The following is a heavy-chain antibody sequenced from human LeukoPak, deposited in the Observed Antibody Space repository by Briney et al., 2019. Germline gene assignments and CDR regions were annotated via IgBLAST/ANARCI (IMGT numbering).Heavy chain of an antibody. CDR3: ARVWEIPFAIDY. Sequence: SETLSLTCTVSGGSISSSSYYWGWIRQPPGKGLEWIGSIYYSGSTYYNPSLKSRVTISVDTSKNQFSLKLSSVTAADTAVYYCARVWEIPFAIDYWGQGTLVTVSS. J-gene: IGHJ4*02. D-gene: IGHD1-26*01. V-gene: IGHV4-39*07. CDR1: GGSISSSSYY. CDR2: IYYSGST.